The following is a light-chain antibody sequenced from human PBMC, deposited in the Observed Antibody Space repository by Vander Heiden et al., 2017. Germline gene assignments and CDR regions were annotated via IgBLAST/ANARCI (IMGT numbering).Light chain of an antibody. V-gene: IGKV1-39*01. CDR3: QQSDSTPQT. CDR2: AAS. CDR1: QSISSY. Sequence: DIHMTQSPSSLSASVGDRVTITCRASQSISSYLNWYQQKPGKAPKLLIYAASSLQSGVPSRFSGSGSGTDFTLTISSLQPEDFATYYCQQSDSTPQTFGQGTKLEIK. J-gene: IGKJ1*01.